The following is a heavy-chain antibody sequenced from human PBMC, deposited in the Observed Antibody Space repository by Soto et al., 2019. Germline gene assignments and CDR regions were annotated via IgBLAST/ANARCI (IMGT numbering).Heavy chain of an antibody. CDR2: ISGSGGGT. D-gene: IGHD3-22*01. CDR3: AKGPTYYYDSSSYFDY. V-gene: IGHV3-23*01. Sequence: GGSLRLSCAASGFTFSRYAMSWVRQAPGKGLEWVSAISGSGGGTYYADSVKGRFTISRDNSKNTLYLQMNSLRAEDTAVYYCAKGPTYYYDSSSYFDYWGQGTLVTVSS. J-gene: IGHJ4*02. CDR1: GFTFSRYA.